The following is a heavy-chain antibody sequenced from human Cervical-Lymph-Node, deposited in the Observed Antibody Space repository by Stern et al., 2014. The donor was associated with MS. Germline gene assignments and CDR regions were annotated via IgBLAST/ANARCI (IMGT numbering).Heavy chain of an antibody. D-gene: IGHD2-15*01. CDR1: EYTHNNYL. CDR2: INPSGAT. V-gene: IGHV1-46*02. J-gene: IGHJ6*02. CDR3: AVRYCSGGRCYSVPDV. Sequence: QVQLVXSGSEVKKPGASVKVSCKASEYTHNNYLIHWVRQAPGQRPDWMGVINPSGATNYAQKVQDRVTMTTDASTSTFYMELSRLRSEDTAVYYCAVRYCSGGRCYSVPDVWGQGTTVIVSS.